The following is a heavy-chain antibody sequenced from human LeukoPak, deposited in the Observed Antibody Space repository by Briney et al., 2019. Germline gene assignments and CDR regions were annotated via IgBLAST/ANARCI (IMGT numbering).Heavy chain of an antibody. CDR1: GYTFNNYY. CDR3: ARGLVDTAMVTRRIDY. Sequence: ASVKVSCKASGYTFNNYYMHWVRQAPRQGLEWMGISNPSGGITHYAQNFQGRVTLTRDTSTSTVYMEVSSLISEDTAVYYCARGLVDTAMVTRRIDYWGQGTLVTVPS. V-gene: IGHV1-46*02. CDR2: SNPSGGIT. J-gene: IGHJ4*02. D-gene: IGHD5-18*01.